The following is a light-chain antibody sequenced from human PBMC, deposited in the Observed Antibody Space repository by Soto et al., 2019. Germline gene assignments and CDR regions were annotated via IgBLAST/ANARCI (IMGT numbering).Light chain of an antibody. Sequence: DIQMTQSPSSLSASVGDRVTITCRASQTFSNYLNWYQQKPGKAPKLLIYAASSLPSGVPSRFGGSGSGTDFTLTITSLQPEDFATYYCQQSYSSPYTFGQGTKLEIK. J-gene: IGKJ2*01. CDR2: AAS. CDR1: QTFSNY. V-gene: IGKV1-39*01. CDR3: QQSYSSPYT.